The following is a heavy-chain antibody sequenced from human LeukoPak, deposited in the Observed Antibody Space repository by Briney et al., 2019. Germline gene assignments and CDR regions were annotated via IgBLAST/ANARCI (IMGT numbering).Heavy chain of an antibody. CDR2: IKQDGSEK. CDR1: GFTFSSYT. J-gene: IGHJ6*03. V-gene: IGHV3-7*01. D-gene: IGHD3-10*01. Sequence: GGSLRLSCAASGFTFSSYTMNWVRQAPGKRLEWVANIKQDGSEKYYVASVKGRFTISRDNAKKSLYLQMNSLRVEDTAVYYCARSELGYSYYYMDVWGKGTTVTISS. CDR3: ARSELGYSYYYMDV.